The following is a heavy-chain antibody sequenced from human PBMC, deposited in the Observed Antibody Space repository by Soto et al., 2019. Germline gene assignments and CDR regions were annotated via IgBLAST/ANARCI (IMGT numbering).Heavy chain of an antibody. CDR1: GFTFRTYA. D-gene: IGHD2-15*01. Sequence: GGSLRLSCAPYGFTFRTYAMNWVRQAPGKGLEWVAVIVGDASSIDYADSVKGRFTISRDNSKNIMYLQMTSLKVEDTATYFCAKDLRPDGRYDLDYWGQGTQVTVSS. CDR3: AKDLRPDGRYDLDY. CDR2: IVGDASSI. J-gene: IGHJ4*02. V-gene: IGHV3-23*03.